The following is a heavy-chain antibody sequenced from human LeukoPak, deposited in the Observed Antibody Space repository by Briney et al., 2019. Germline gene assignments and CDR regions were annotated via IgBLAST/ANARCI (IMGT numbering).Heavy chain of an antibody. V-gene: IGHV3-30*19. D-gene: IGHD6-19*01. J-gene: IGHJ4*02. CDR1: GFTFSSYG. Sequence: GRSLRLSCAASGFTFSSYGMHWVRQAPGKGLEWVAVIWYDGSNKYYADSVKGRFTISRDNSKNTLYLQMNSLTGDDTAVFYCARDPGLGYRSGWYQDYFDYWGQGTLVTVSS. CDR3: ARDPGLGYRSGWYQDYFDY. CDR2: IWYDGSNK.